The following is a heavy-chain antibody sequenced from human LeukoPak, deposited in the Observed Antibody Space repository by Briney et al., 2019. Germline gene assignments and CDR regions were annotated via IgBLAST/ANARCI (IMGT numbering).Heavy chain of an antibody. CDR2: ITAYNGDT. D-gene: IGHD1-1*01. Sequence: GAPVKVSCKASGYTFTSYYMHWVRQAPGQGLEWMGWITAYNGDTNYAQKLQGRVTMTTDTSTSTASMELRSLRSDDTAVYFCAREHVRSPERPDYYYYYGMEVWGQGTTVTVSS. CDR3: AREHVRSPERPDYYYYYGMEV. J-gene: IGHJ6*02. CDR1: GYTFTSYY. V-gene: IGHV1-18*04.